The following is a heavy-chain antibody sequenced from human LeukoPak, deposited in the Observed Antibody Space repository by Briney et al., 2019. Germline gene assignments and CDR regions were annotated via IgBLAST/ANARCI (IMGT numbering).Heavy chain of an antibody. CDR2: MYYSRST. J-gene: IGHJ3*02. CDR1: GGSISSSSYY. V-gene: IGHV4-39*01. Sequence: SETLSLTCTLSGGSISSSSYYWGWIRQRPRKGLKLIGSMYYSRSTYYNPSLKSRVTISVDTSKNQFSLKLSSVTAADTAVYYCARPTSSSGAFDIWGQGTMVTVSS. D-gene: IGHD6-6*01. CDR3: ARPTSSSGAFDI.